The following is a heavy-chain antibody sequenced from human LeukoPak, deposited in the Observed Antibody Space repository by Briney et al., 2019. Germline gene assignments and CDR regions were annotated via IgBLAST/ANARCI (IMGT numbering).Heavy chain of an antibody. J-gene: IGHJ5*02. CDR1: GGSVSSSGYY. CDR2: INHSGST. D-gene: IGHD3-3*01. V-gene: IGHV4-39*07. CDR3: ARRFPTIDYDFWSGYPEKYNWLDP. Sequence: PSETLSLTCTVSGGSVSSSGYYWGWIRQPPGKGLEWIGEINHSGSTNYNPSLKSRVTISVDTSKNQFSLKLSSVTAADTAVYYCARRFPTIDYDFWSGYPEKYNWLDPWGQGTLVTVSS.